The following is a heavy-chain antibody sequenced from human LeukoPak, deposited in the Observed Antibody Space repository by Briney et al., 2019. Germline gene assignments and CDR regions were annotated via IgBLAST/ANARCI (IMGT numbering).Heavy chain of an antibody. Sequence: GGSLRLSCAASGFTFSSYWMHWVRQAPGKGLVWVSRIKSDGSSTSYADSVKGRFTISRDNAKNSLYLQMNSLRTEDTAVYYCARGYGDPLDYYYYMDVWGNGTTVTVSS. CDR1: GFTFSSYW. CDR2: IKSDGSST. J-gene: IGHJ6*03. CDR3: ARGYGDPLDYYYYMDV. D-gene: IGHD4-17*01. V-gene: IGHV3-74*01.